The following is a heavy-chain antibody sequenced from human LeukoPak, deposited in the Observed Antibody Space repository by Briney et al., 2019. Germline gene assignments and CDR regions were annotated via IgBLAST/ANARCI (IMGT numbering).Heavy chain of an antibody. Sequence: SETLSLTCSVSGFSISNGYYWGWIRQPRGKGLEWIGNIHHSGSTNYNPSLKSRVTISVDTSKNQFSLKLSSVTAADTAVYYCASGQYDTLFDYWGQGTLVTVSS. J-gene: IGHJ4*02. D-gene: IGHD3-22*01. CDR1: GFSISNGYY. CDR3: ASGQYDTLFDY. V-gene: IGHV4-38-2*02. CDR2: IHHSGST.